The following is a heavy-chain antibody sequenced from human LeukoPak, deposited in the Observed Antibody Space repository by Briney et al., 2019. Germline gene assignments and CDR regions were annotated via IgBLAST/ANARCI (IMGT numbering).Heavy chain of an antibody. D-gene: IGHD1-14*01. J-gene: IGHJ5*02. V-gene: IGHV5-51*01. Sequence: GESLKISCKGSGYSLTSYWIGWVRQMPGKGLEWMGIIYPGDSGTRNSPTFQGQVTISVDKSISTAYLQWSSLKASDTAMYYCARVTSDRWFDLWGQGTLVNVSS. CDR3: ARVTSDRWFDL. CDR2: IYPGDSGT. CDR1: GYSLTSYW.